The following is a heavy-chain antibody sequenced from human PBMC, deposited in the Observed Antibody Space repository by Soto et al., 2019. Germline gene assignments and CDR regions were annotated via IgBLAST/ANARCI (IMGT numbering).Heavy chain of an antibody. V-gene: IGHV4-30-4*01. CDR1: GGSISSGYYY. Sequence: SETLSLTCSVSGGSISSGYYYWSWIRQPPGKGLEWIGNIYYSGLTYYNPSLKSRVTLSVDTSKNHFSVRLNSVTAADTAVYYCAPLTVSLSGPYGIHVWGQGTTVTVSS. CDR2: IYYSGLT. CDR3: APLTVSLSGPYGIHV. J-gene: IGHJ6*02. D-gene: IGHD2-15*01.